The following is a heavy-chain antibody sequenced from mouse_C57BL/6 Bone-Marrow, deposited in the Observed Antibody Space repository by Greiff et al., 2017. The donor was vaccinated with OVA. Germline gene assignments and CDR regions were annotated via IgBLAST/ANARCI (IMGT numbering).Heavy chain of an antibody. Sequence: QVQLQQPGAELVMPGASVKLSCKASGYTFTSSWMHWVKQRPGQGLEWIGEIDPSDSYTNYNQKFKGKSTLTVDKSSSTAYMQLSSLTSEDSAVYYCARENYGSLFAYWGQGTLVTVSA. CDR1: GYTFTSSW. J-gene: IGHJ3*01. V-gene: IGHV1-69*01. D-gene: IGHD1-1*01. CDR3: ARENYGSLFAY. CDR2: IDPSDSYT.